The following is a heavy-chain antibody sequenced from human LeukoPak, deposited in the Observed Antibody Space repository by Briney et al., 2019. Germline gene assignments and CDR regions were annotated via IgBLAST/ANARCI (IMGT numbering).Heavy chain of an antibody. V-gene: IGHV4-61*01. CDR2: IYYSGST. D-gene: IGHD3-10*01. CDR3: ARALYYYGSGSYYRGRSYYYYMDV. Sequence: SETLSLTCTVSGGSISSSSYYWSWIRQPPGKGLEWIGYIYYSGSTNYNPSLKSRVTISVDTSKNQFSLKLSSVTAADTAVYYCARALYYYGSGSYYRGRSYYYYMDVWGKGTTVTISS. CDR1: GGSISSSSYY. J-gene: IGHJ6*03.